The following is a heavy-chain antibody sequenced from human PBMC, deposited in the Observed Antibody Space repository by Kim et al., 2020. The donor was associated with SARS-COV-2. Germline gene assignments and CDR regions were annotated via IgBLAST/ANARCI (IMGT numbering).Heavy chain of an antibody. Sequence: SETLSLTCTVSGGSISSYYWSWIRQPPGKGLEWIGYIYYSGSTNYNPSLKSRVTISVDTSKNQFSLKLSSVTAADTAVYYCARWMDYGDPYYYYYGMDVWGQGTTVTVSS. D-gene: IGHD4-17*01. V-gene: IGHV4-59*13. CDR2: IYYSGST. CDR3: ARWMDYGDPYYYYYGMDV. CDR1: GGSISSYY. J-gene: IGHJ6*02.